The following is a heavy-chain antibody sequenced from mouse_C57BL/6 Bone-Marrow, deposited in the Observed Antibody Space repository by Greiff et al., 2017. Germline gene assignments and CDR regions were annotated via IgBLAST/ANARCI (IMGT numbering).Heavy chain of an antibody. D-gene: IGHD3-2*02. J-gene: IGHJ3*01. Sequence: EVQVVESGGGLVKPGGSLKLSCAASGFTFSSYTMSWVRQTPEKRLEWVATISGGGGNTYYPDSVKGRFTISRDNAKNTLYLQKSSLRSEDTALYCCAEIDSAGYGWAYWGQGTLVTVSA. CDR2: ISGGGGNT. CDR3: AEIDSAGYGWAY. CDR1: GFTFSSYT. V-gene: IGHV5-9*01.